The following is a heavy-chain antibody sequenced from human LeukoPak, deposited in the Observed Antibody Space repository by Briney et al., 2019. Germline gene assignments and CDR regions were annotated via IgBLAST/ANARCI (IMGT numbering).Heavy chain of an antibody. Sequence: ASVKVSCKASGYTFTGYYIHWVRQAPGQGLEWMGWLNPDSGVTKYAQKFQGRVTMTRDTSISTAYMELSRLRSDDTAVYYCASKWVTYYYNSSYYHYPTDVFDIWGQGTMVTVSS. D-gene: IGHD3-22*01. V-gene: IGHV1-2*02. CDR1: GYTFTGYY. CDR3: ASKWVTYYYNSSYYHYPTDVFDI. J-gene: IGHJ3*02. CDR2: LNPDSGVT.